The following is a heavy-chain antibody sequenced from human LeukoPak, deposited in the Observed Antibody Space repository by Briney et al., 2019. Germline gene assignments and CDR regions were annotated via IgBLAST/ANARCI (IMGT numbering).Heavy chain of an antibody. V-gene: IGHV4-34*01. CDR1: GGSFSGYN. CDR2: ISHSGST. Sequence: SETLSLTCAVYGGSFSGYNWSWIRQPLGKGLEWIVEISHSGSTNYNPSLKSRVTISVDTSKNQFSLKLSSLTAADTAVYYCARHRRTRANWFDPWGQGTLVTVSS. D-gene: IGHD2-2*01. CDR3: ARHRRTRANWFDP. J-gene: IGHJ5*02.